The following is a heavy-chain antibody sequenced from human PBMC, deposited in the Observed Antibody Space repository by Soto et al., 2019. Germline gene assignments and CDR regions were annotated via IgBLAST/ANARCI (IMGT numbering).Heavy chain of an antibody. J-gene: IGHJ4*02. D-gene: IGHD2-21*02. CDR2: INHSGST. CDR3: ARGDSYCGGDCYPYYFDY. CDR1: GGSFSGYY. V-gene: IGHV4-34*01. Sequence: SETLSLTCAVYGGSFSGYYWSWIRQPPGRGLEWIGEINHSGSTNYNPSLKSRVTISVDTSKNQFSLKLSSVTAADTAVYYCARGDSYCGGDCYPYYFDYWGQGTLVTVSS.